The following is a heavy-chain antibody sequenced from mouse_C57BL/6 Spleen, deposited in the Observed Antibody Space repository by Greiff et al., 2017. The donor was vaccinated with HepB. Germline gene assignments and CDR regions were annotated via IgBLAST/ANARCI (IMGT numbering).Heavy chain of an antibody. CDR3: ARREYSNYDFDV. CDR2: IHPNSGST. J-gene: IGHJ1*03. CDR1: GYTFTSYW. D-gene: IGHD2-5*01. Sequence: VQLQQPGAELVKPGASVKLSCKASGYTFTSYWMHWVKQRPGQGLEWIGMIHPNSGSTNYNEKFKSKATLTVDKSSSTAYMQLSSLTSEDSAVYYCARREYSNYDFDVWGTGTTVTVSS. V-gene: IGHV1-64*01.